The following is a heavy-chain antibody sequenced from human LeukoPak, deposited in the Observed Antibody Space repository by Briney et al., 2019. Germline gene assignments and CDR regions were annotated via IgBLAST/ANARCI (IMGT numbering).Heavy chain of an antibody. CDR1: GYTFTGYY. D-gene: IGHD3-22*01. CDR3: ARVDDSSGYYYDAFDI. Sequence: ASVKVSCKTSGYTFTGYYFHWVRQAPGQGLQWLGWINPSGGTNYAQNFQGRVTMTRDTSISTAYMELSRLRSDDTAVYYCARVDDSSGYYYDAFDIWGQGTMVTVSS. CDR2: INPSGGT. J-gene: IGHJ3*02. V-gene: IGHV1-2*02.